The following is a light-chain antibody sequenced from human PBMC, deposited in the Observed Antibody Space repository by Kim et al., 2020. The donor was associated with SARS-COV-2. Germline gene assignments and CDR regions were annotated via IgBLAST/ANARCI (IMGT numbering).Light chain of an antibody. CDR2: DVT. CDR1: SGDIGAYNS. V-gene: IGLV2-14*03. Sequence: QSALTQPASVSGSPGQSIAISCTGTSGDIGAYNSVSWYQHHPGKAPKLILYDVTGRPSGVSNRFSGSKSGNTASLTISGLQAEDEADYYCSSYTSSATLVFGGGTQLTVL. J-gene: IGLJ2*01. CDR3: SSYTSSATLV.